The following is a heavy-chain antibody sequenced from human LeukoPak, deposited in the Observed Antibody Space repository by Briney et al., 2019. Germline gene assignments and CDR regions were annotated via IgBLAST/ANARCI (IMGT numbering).Heavy chain of an antibody. CDR1: GFTFSSYG. V-gene: IGHV3-30*02. Sequence: PGGSLRLSCAASGFTFSSYGMHWVRQAPGKGLEWVAFIRYDGSNKYYADSVKGRFTISRDNSKNTLYLQMNSLRAEDTAVYYCVKEKISYSSSSGQGYWGQGTLVTVSS. J-gene: IGHJ4*02. CDR2: IRYDGSNK. CDR3: VKEKISYSSSSGQGY. D-gene: IGHD6-6*01.